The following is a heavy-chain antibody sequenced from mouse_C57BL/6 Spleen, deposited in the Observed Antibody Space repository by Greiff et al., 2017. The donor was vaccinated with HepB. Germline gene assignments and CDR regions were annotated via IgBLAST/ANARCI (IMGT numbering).Heavy chain of an antibody. Sequence: VQLQQSGAELVRPGASVTLSCKASGYTFTDYEMHWVKQTPVHGLEWIGAIDPETGGTAYNQKFKGKAILTADKSSSTAYIELRSLTSEDSAVYYCTRPITTVGDYFDYWGQGTTLTVSS. J-gene: IGHJ2*01. CDR2: IDPETGGT. V-gene: IGHV1-15*01. CDR1: GYTFTDYE. D-gene: IGHD1-1*01. CDR3: TRPITTVGDYFDY.